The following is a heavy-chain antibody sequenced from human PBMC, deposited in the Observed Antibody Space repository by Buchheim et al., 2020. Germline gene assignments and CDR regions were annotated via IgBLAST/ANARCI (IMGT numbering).Heavy chain of an antibody. CDR3: AKDLFGIGYCSSTSCYKEGYYYYGMDV. Sequence: EVQLLESGGGLVQPGGSLRLSCAASGFTFSSYAMSWVRQAPGKGLEWVSAISGSGGSPYYADSVKGRFTISRDNSKNPLYLQMNSLRAEDTAVYYCAKDLFGIGYCSSTSCYKEGYYYYGMDVWGQGTT. V-gene: IGHV3-23*01. D-gene: IGHD2-2*02. J-gene: IGHJ6*02. CDR2: ISGSGGSP. CDR1: GFTFSSYA.